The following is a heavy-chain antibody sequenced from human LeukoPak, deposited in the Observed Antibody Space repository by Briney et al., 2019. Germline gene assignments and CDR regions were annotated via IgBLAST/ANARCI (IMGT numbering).Heavy chain of an antibody. V-gene: IGHV4-34*01. D-gene: IGHD1-26*01. J-gene: IGHJ4*02. CDR3: ARGRAEDDIVGATTLDY. CDR1: GGSFSGYY. Sequence: SETLSLTRAVYGGSFSGYYWSWIRQPPGKGLEWIGEINHSGSTNYNPSLKSRVTISVDTSKNQFSLKLSSVTAADTAVYYCARGRAEDDIVGATTLDYWGQGTLVTVSS. CDR2: INHSGST.